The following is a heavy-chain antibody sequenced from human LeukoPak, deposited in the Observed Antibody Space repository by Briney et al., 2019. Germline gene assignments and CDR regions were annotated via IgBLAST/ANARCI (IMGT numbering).Heavy chain of an antibody. CDR3: AKDVTYYYDSSGYPEY. CDR1: GFTFDDYA. D-gene: IGHD3-22*01. CDR2: ISWNSGSI. V-gene: IGHV3-9*01. J-gene: IGHJ4*02. Sequence: AGGSLRLSCAASGFTFDDYAMHWVRQAPGKGLEWVSGISWNSGSIGYADSVKGRFTISRDNAKNSLYLQMNSLRAEDTALYYCAKDVTYYYDSSGYPEYWGQGTLVTVSS.